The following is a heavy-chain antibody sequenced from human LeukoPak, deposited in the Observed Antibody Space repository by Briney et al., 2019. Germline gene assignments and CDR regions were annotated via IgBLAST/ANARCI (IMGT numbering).Heavy chain of an antibody. J-gene: IGHJ4*02. D-gene: IGHD1-26*01. CDR2: VVSGGGS. V-gene: IGHV4-39*01. CDR1: GVPISSSPYY. CDR3: ARHASGVFDH. Sequence: SETLSLTCTVSGVPISSSPYYWAWIRLPPHKGLEFIVCVVSGGGSYDNPSLNSRVTMTVDTSQNQFSLELRSATAAETGLYYCARHASGVFDHWGQGILVTVSS.